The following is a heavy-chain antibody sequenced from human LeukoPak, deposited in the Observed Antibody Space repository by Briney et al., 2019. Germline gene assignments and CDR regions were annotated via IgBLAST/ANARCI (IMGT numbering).Heavy chain of an antibody. CDR3: TRVGYIDEGIDY. D-gene: IGHD5-24*01. J-gene: IGHJ4*02. CDR2: INQDGSKK. CDR1: GFTFSSSA. V-gene: IGHV3-7*04. Sequence: PGGSLRLSCAASGFTFSSSAMSWVRQAPGKGLEWVANINQDGSKKSYVDSVKGRFTISRDNAKNSLYLQMNSLKAEDTAIYYCTRVGYIDEGIDYWGQGTLVTVSS.